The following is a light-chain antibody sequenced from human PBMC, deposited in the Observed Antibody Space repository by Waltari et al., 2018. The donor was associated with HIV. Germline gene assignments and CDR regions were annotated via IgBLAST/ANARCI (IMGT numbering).Light chain of an antibody. V-gene: IGLV3-19*01. CDR2: GEN. J-gene: IGLJ2*01. CDR3: NSRDSSGNRLVV. CDR1: SLTTSF. Sequence: SSAVTQDPTVSVALGQTVRITCHGNSLTTSFPSWYQQKPGQAPVLVIYGENNRPSGIPDRFSGSTSGNTASLIITGAQAEDDAEYYCNSRDSSGNRLVVFGGGTKLTVL.